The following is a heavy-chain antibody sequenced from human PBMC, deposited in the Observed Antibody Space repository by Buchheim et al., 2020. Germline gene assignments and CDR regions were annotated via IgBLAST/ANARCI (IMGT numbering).Heavy chain of an antibody. D-gene: IGHD3-10*01. J-gene: IGHJ3*02. CDR1: GGSISSGGYS. CDR3: ARGTGSYGAFDI. V-gene: IGHV4-30-4*07. Sequence: QVQLQESGPGLVKPSQTLSLTCAVSGGSISSGGYSWSWIRQPPGKGLEWIGYIYYSGSTYYNPSLTSRVTISVDTSKNQFSLKLSSVTAADTAVYYCARGTGSYGAFDIWGQGT. CDR2: IYYSGST.